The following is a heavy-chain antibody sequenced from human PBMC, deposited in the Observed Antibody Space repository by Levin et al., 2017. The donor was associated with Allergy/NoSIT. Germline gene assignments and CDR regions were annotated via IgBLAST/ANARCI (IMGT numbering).Heavy chain of an antibody. CDR2: ISYDGSNK. D-gene: IGHD2-15*01. J-gene: IGHJ4*02. CDR1: GFTFSSYA. Sequence: LSLTCAASGFTFSSYAMHWVRQAPGKGLEWVAVISYDGSNKYYADSVKGRFTISRDNSKNTLYLQMNSLRAEDTAVYYCARFPNIVVVVAGDYWGQGTLVTVSS. CDR3: ARFPNIVVVVAGDY. V-gene: IGHV3-30-3*01.